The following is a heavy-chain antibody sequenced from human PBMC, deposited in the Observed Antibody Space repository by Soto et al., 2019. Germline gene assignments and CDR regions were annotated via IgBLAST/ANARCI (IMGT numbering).Heavy chain of an antibody. CDR3: ARHSLALRKNNWFDP. J-gene: IGHJ5*02. CDR2: AYHSGST. Sequence: PSEPLYLTCTVSGSSVTLSNWWTWIRQSPGRGLEWIGQAYHSGSTNYNPSLKSRVTMSVDTSKNQFSLRLRSVTAADTALYFCARHSLALRKNNWFDPWGQGIMVTV. V-gene: IGHV4-28*01. D-gene: IGHD3-3*02. CDR1: GSSVTLSNW.